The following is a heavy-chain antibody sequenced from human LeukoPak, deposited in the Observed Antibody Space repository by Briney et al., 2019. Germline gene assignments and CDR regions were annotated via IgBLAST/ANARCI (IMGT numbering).Heavy chain of an antibody. CDR1: GYTFTTYG. J-gene: IGHJ4*02. Sequence: ASVKVSCKASGYTFTTYGISWVRQAPGQGLEWMGWISAYSDNTNYAQKLQGRVTMTTDTSTSKAYMELRSLRSDDTAVYYCARDRMVYDFWSGYSPFDYWGQGTLVTVSS. D-gene: IGHD3-3*01. CDR3: ARDRMVYDFWSGYSPFDY. CDR2: ISAYSDNT. V-gene: IGHV1-18*01.